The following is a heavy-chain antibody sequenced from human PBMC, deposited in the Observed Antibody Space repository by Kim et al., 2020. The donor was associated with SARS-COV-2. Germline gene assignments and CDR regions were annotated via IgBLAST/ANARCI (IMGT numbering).Heavy chain of an antibody. CDR2: IYYSGST. D-gene: IGHD6-13*01. J-gene: IGHJ5*02. CDR3: ARVGQQLVGLDWFDP. CDR1: GGSISSSSYC. V-gene: IGHV4-39*07. Sequence: SETLSLTCTVSGGSISSSSYCWGWIRQPPGKGLEWIGSIYYSGSTYYNPSLKSRVTISVDTSKNQFSLKLSSVTAADTAVYYCARVGQQLVGLDWFDPWGQGTLVTVSP.